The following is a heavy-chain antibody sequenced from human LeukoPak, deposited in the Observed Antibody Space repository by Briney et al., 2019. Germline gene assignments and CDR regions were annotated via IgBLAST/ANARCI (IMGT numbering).Heavy chain of an antibody. CDR2: ISSSSNYI. Sequence: GGSLRVSCAASGFTFSSYSVNWVRQAPGKGLEWVSFISSSSNYIYYADSVKGRFTISRDNAKNSLYLQMNSLRAEDTAVYYCAVWGAFDYWGQGTLVTVSS. D-gene: IGHD7-27*01. V-gene: IGHV3-21*01. CDR1: GFTFSSYS. J-gene: IGHJ4*02. CDR3: AVWGAFDY.